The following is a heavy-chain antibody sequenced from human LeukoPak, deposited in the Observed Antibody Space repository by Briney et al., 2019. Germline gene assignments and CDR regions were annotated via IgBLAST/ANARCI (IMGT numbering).Heavy chain of an antibody. D-gene: IGHD2-8*02. CDR1: GFTFSSYA. V-gene: IGHV3-30*18. CDR2: ISYDGSNK. J-gene: IGHJ6*02. Sequence: GGSLRLSCAVSGFTFSSYAMSWVRQAPGKGLEWVAVISYDGSNKYYADSVKGRFTISRDNSKNTLYLQMNSLRAEDTAVYYCAKDLVVYASYYYGMDVWGQGTTVTVSS. CDR3: AKDLVVYASYYYGMDV.